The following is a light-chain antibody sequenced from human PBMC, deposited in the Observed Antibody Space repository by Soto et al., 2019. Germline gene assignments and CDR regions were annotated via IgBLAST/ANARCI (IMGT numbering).Light chain of an antibody. CDR1: QSISTE. CDR2: SAS. CDR3: QRGHNWPLT. Sequence: EIVMTQSPATLYVSPGERATLSCRASQSISTELAGYEQKPGQPPRLLIYSASTKATGVPARFPGSGSGSEFTLTIRGLQCEDFGVYYCQRGHNWPLTFGQGTRLEI. V-gene: IGKV3-15*01. J-gene: IGKJ2*01.